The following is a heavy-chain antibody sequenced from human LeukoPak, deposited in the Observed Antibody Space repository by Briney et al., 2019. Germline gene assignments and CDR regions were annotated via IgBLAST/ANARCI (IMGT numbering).Heavy chain of an antibody. CDR2: INHSGST. D-gene: IGHD2-15*01. CDR1: GGSFSGYY. V-gene: IGHV4-34*01. Sequence: SETLSLTCAVYGGSFSGYYWSWIRQPPGKGLEWIEEINHSGSTNYNPSLKSRVTISVDTSKNQFSLKLSSVTAADTAVYYCARVGLYCSGGSCYLGFDYWGQGTLVTVSS. J-gene: IGHJ4*02. CDR3: ARVGLYCSGGSCYLGFDY.